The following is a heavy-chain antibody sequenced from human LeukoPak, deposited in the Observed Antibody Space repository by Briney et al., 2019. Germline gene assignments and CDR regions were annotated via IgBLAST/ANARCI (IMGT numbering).Heavy chain of an antibody. CDR2: ISGSGGST. CDR1: GFTFSSYA. CDR3: AKDAPVNIVVVPAANS. Sequence: GGSLRLSCAASGFTFSSYAMSWVRQAPGKGLEWDSAISGSGGSTSYADSVKGRFTISRDNSKNTLYLQMNSLRAEDTAVYYCAKDAPVNIVVVPAANSWGQGTLVTVSS. J-gene: IGHJ4*02. D-gene: IGHD2-2*01. V-gene: IGHV3-23*01.